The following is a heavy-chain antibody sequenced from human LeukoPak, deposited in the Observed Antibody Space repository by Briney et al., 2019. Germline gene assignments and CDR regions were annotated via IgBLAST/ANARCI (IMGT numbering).Heavy chain of an antibody. D-gene: IGHD5-12*01. V-gene: IGHV3-9*01. CDR1: GFTFDDYA. Sequence: GRSLRLSCAASGFTFDDYAMHWVRQAPGKGLEWVSGISLNSGSIGYADSVKGRFTISRDNAKNSLYLQMNSLRAEDTALYYCAKANVDIVATMFDYWGQGTLVTVSS. CDR3: AKANVDIVATMFDY. J-gene: IGHJ4*02. CDR2: ISLNSGSI.